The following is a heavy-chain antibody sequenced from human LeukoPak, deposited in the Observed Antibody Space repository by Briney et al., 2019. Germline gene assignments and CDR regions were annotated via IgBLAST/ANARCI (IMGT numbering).Heavy chain of an antibody. V-gene: IGHV4-31*03. J-gene: IGHJ5*02. D-gene: IGHD3-22*01. CDR3: ALTYYYDSSGYIGFDP. Sequence: SETLSLTCTVSGGSISSGGYYWSWIRQHPGKGLEWIGHIYYSGSTYYNPSLKSRVTISVDTSKNQFSLKLSSVTAADTAVYYCALTYYYDSSGYIGFDPWGQGTLVTVSS. CDR2: IYYSGST. CDR1: GGSISSGGYY.